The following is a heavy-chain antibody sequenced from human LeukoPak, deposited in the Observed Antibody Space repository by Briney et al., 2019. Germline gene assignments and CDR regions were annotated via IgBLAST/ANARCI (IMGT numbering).Heavy chain of an antibody. CDR2: VYSSGST. CDR1: GGSISSSSYY. J-gene: IGHJ5*02. V-gene: IGHV4-39*07. Sequence: PSETLSLTCTVSGGSISSSSYYWGWIRQPPGKGLEWIGSVYSSGSTYYNPSLKSRVTISLDTSKNHFSLKLSSVTAADTAVYFCARDFGSDYDFWSSRNTGPFDPWGQGTLVTVSS. D-gene: IGHD3-3*01. CDR3: ARDFGSDYDFWSSRNTGPFDP.